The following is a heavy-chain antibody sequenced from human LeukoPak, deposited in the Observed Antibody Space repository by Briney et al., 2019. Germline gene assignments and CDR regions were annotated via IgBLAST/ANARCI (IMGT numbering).Heavy chain of an antibody. CDR3: ARDHYTANWYFDY. CDR1: GGSIISNNW. V-gene: IGHV4-4*02. CDR2: IHHSGST. D-gene: IGHD3-3*01. Sequence: SGTLSLTCAVSGGSIISNNWWSWVRQPPGKGLEWIGEIHHSGSTNYNPSLKSRVTISVDKSKNQFYLKLSSVTAADTAVYHCARDHYTANWYFDYWGQGTLVSVSS. J-gene: IGHJ4*02.